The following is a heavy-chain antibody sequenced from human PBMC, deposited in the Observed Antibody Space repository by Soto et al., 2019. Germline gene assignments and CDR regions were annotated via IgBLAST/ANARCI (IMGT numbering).Heavy chain of an antibody. D-gene: IGHD5-12*01. CDR2: ISYDGSNK. V-gene: IGHV3-30*18. J-gene: IGHJ4*02. CDR3: AKEGGYLAGYFDY. CDR1: GFTFSSYG. Sequence: PGGSLRLSCAASGFTFSSYGMHWVRQAPGKGLEWVAVISYDGSNKYYADSVKGRFTISRDNSKNTLYLQMNSLRAEDTAVYYCAKEGGYLAGYFDYWGQGTLVTVS.